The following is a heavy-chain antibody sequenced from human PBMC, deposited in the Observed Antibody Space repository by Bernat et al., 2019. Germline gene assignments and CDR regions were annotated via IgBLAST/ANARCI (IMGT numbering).Heavy chain of an antibody. Sequence: QVQLQQWGAGLLKPSETLSLTCAVYGGSFSGYYWSWIRQPPGKGLEWIGEINHSGSTNYNPSLKSRVTISVDTSKNQFSLKLSSVTAADTAVYYCARRARDSSGYYYHRHAFDFWGQGTMVTVSS. CDR1: GGSFSGYY. D-gene: IGHD3-22*01. V-gene: IGHV4-34*01. CDR2: INHSGST. J-gene: IGHJ3*01. CDR3: ARRARDSSGYYYHRHAFDF.